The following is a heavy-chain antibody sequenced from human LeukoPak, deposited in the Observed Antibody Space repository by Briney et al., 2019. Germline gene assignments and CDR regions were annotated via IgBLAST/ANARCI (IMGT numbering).Heavy chain of an antibody. J-gene: IGHJ3*02. Sequence: SETLSLTCAVSGGSISSGGYSWSWIRQPPGKGLEWIGYIYYSGSTYYNPSLKSRVTISVDTSKNQFSLKLSSVTAADTAVYYCARGVATIFSGAKYAFDIWGQGTMVTVSS. CDR3: ARGVATIFSGAKYAFDI. CDR1: GGSISSGGYS. V-gene: IGHV4-30-4*07. D-gene: IGHD5-12*01. CDR2: IYYSGST.